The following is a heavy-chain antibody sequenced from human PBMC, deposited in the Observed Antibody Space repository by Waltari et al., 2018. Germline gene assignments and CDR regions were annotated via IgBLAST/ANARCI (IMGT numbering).Heavy chain of an antibody. D-gene: IGHD3-22*01. CDR1: GGPFSSYA. J-gene: IGHJ3*02. V-gene: IGHV1-69*04. CDR2: TIPILGIE. CDR3: AREYYYDSSSSDAFDI. Sequence: QVQLVKSGAEVKKPGSSGKVSCKASGGPFSSYAISWVGQAPGRGLEWMGKTIPILGIENYARKFQGRVTITADKSTSTAYMELSSLRSEDTAVYYCAREYYYDSSSSDAFDIWGQGTMVTVSS.